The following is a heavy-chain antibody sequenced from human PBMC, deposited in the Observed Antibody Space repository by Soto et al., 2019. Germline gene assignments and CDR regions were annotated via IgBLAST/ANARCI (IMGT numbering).Heavy chain of an antibody. CDR1: GFTFSSYG. CDR3: AKDGGSSPGAYYYYYMDV. J-gene: IGHJ6*03. V-gene: IGHV3-30*18. D-gene: IGHD1-26*01. Sequence: QVQLVESGGGVVQPGRSLRLSCAASGFTFSSYGMHWVRQAPGKGLEWVAVISYDGSNKYYADSVKGRFTISRDNSKNPLYLQMNSLRAEDTAVYYCAKDGGSSPGAYYYYYMDVWGKGTTVTVSS. CDR2: ISYDGSNK.